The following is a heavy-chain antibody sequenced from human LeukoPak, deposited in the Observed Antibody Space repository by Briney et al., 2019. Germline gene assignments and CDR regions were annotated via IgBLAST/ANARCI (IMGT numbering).Heavy chain of an antibody. CDR1: GFTFSTYA. D-gene: IGHD3-16*01. J-gene: IGHJ4*02. V-gene: IGHV3-23*01. CDR3: AKRFGGYYFDY. Sequence: GGSLRLSCAASGFTFSTYAMSWVRQAPGKGLEWVSAISGSGGSTYYADSVKGRFTISRDNSKNTLYLRMNSLRAEDTAVYYCAKRFGGYYFDYWGQGTLVTVSS. CDR2: ISGSGGST.